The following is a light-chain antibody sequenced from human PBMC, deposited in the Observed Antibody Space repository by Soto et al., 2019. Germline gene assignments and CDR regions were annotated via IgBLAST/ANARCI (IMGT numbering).Light chain of an antibody. CDR3: HTSSVSYT. Sequence: DIQLTQSPSSLSASVGDRVTIACRTSQTVSNYLHWFQHKPGKAPKLLIYRISNLQSGVPSRFSGSGSGTAFTLTIDSLQPEDFATYYCHTSSVSYTFGQGTKLEIK. CDR1: QTVSNY. CDR2: RIS. V-gene: IGKV1-39*01. J-gene: IGKJ2*01.